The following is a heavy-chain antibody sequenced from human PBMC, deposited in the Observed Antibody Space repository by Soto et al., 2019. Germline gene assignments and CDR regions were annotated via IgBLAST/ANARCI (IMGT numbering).Heavy chain of an antibody. D-gene: IGHD3-10*01. J-gene: IGHJ6*02. V-gene: IGHV1-69*12. CDR3: ARSGARPGDYYYGMDV. CDR1: GGTFSSCA. Sequence: QVQLVQSGAEVKKPGSSVKVSCKASGGTFSSCAMSWVRQAPGQGREWMGGMIPIFGTANYAQKFQGRVTKTAGDYTSTAYMELSSLRSEDTAVYYCARSGARPGDYYYGMDVWGQGTTVTVSS. CDR2: MIPIFGTA.